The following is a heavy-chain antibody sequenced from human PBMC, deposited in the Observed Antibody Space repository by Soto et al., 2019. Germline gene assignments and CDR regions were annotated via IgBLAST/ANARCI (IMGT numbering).Heavy chain of an antibody. V-gene: IGHV4-34*01. CDR2: INHSGST. CDR3: ASQYSYGSPYNWFDP. J-gene: IGHJ5*02. CDR1: GGSFSGSY. Sequence: SETLSLTCAVSGGSFSGSYWSWIRQPPGKGLEWMGEINHSGSTNYNPSLKSLVTISVDTSKNRFSLKLSSVTAADTAVYYCASQYSYGSPYNWFDPWGQGTLVTVSS. D-gene: IGHD5-18*01.